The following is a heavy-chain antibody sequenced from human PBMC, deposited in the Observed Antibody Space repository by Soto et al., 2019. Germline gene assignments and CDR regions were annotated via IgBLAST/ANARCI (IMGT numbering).Heavy chain of an antibody. CDR3: ANDGSYYDCDY. Sequence: LRLSCEASGFTFSSYGMTWVRQAPGKGLEWVSTIFAGGITFYADSVKGRFTISRDNSQNTLYLQMTRLRVDDTALYYCANDGSYYDCDYWGQGTQITVSS. J-gene: IGHJ4*02. D-gene: IGHD3-10*01. CDR2: IFAGGIT. V-gene: IGHV3-23*01. CDR1: GFTFSSYG.